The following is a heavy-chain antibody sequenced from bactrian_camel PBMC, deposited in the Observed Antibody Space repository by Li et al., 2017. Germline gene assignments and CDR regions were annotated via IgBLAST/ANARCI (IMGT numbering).Heavy chain of an antibody. CDR1: GGTTSGLTIREVC. CDR3: AADRFPTQFRRGDPWCSPPFEYRR. J-gene: IGHJ4*01. V-gene: IGHV3S53*01. CDR2: MQNDDT. D-gene: IGHD7*01. Sequence: HVQLVESGGGSMQAGESLKLSCAAFGGTTSGLTIREVCMGWFRQAPDKEREAVASMQNDDTFYAASVKGRFTISQDNAKNTLYLEMNSLKPEDTAMYYCAADRFPTQFRRGDPWCSPPFEYRRWGQGTQVTVS.